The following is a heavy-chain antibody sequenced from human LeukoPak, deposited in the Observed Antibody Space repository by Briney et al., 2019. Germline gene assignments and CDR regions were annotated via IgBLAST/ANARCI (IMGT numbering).Heavy chain of an antibody. Sequence: GSLRLSCAASGFTVSSNYMNWVRQPPGKGLEWIGSIYYSGSTYYNPYLKSRVTISVDTSKNQFSLKLSSVTAADTAVYYCATRFGGYYVFDYWGQGTLVTVSS. CDR3: ATRFGGYYVFDY. CDR1: GFTVSSNY. CDR2: IYYSGST. V-gene: IGHV4-59*05. D-gene: IGHD3-3*01. J-gene: IGHJ4*02.